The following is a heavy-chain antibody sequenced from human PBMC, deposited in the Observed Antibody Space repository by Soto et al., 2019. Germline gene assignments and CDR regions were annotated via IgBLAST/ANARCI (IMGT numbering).Heavy chain of an antibody. J-gene: IGHJ4*02. D-gene: IGHD3-3*01. CDR3: ARAIFGVVDFDY. CDR1: GYTFTSYG. Sequence: ASVKVSCKASGYTFTSYGISWVRQAPGQGLEWMGWISAYNGNTNYAQKLQGRVTMTTDTFTSTAYMELRSLRSDDTAVYYCARAIFGVVDFDYWGQGTLVTVSS. CDR2: ISAYNGNT. V-gene: IGHV1-18*01.